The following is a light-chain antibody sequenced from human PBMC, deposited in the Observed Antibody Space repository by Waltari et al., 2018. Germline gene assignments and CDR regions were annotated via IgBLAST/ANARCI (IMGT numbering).Light chain of an antibody. CDR2: DVI. CDR1: SRDIGGYVY. Sequence: QSALTQPASVSGSPGQSITISCTGTSRDIGGYVYVSWYQQYPGKAPKLIIYDVIYRPPGVSNRFAGSKSGNTASLTISGLQAEDEANYYCCSYTSASTLGVFGGGTKLTVL. V-gene: IGLV2-14*03. CDR3: CSYTSASTLGV. J-gene: IGLJ3*02.